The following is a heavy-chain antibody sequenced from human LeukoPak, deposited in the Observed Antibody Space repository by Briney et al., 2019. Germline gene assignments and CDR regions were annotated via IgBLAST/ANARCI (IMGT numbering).Heavy chain of an antibody. CDR1: GYTFTSYD. J-gene: IGHJ4*02. V-gene: IGHV1-8*03. CDR3: ARSFTGYDSSGYYYVNYFDY. CDR2: MNPNRSNT. Sequence: EASVKDSCKASGYTFTSYDINWVRQATGQGLEWMGWMNPNRSNTGYAQKFQGRVTITRNTSISTGYMELSSLRSEDTAVYYCARSFTGYDSSGYYYVNYFDYWGQGTLVTVSS. D-gene: IGHD3-22*01.